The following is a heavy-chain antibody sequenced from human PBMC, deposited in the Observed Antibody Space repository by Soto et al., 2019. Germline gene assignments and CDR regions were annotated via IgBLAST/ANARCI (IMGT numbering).Heavy chain of an antibody. V-gene: IGHV3-30-3*01. CDR2: ISYDGSNK. J-gene: IGHJ4*02. CDR1: GFTFSSYA. D-gene: IGHD6-6*01. CDR3: ARDQGYSSSSFDY. Sequence: GGSLRLSCAASGFTFSSYAMHWVRQAPGKGLEWVAVISYDGSNKYYADSVKGRFTISRDNSKNTLYLQMNSLRAEGTAVYYCARDQGYSSSSFDYWGQGTLVTVSS.